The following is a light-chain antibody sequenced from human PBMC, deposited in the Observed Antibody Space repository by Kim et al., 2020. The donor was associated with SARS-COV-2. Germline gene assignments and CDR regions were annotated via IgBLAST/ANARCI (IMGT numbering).Light chain of an antibody. CDR3: LQDNNYPRT. V-gene: IGKV1-6*01. CDR1: QGISND. Sequence: IVMTQSPSTLSVSLGDRATISCRASQGISNDLGWYQQKPGQAPKLLIYAASSLHTGVPARFSGSGSGTEFTLTISSLQSEDFAVYYCLQDNNYPRTFGQGTKVDIK. CDR2: AAS. J-gene: IGKJ1*01.